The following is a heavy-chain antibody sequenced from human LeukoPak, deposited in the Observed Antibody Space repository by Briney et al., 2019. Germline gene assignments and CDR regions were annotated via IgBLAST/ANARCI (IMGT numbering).Heavy chain of an antibody. CDR3: AKFPAVAGTHFDY. Sequence: PGGSLRLSCAASGFTFSSYAMSWVRQAPGKGLEWVSAISGSGGSTYYADSVKGRFTISRDNSQNTLYLQMNSLRAEDTAVYYCAKFPAVAGTHFDYWGQGTLVTVSS. CDR1: GFTFSSYA. D-gene: IGHD6-19*01. J-gene: IGHJ4*02. V-gene: IGHV3-23*01. CDR2: ISGSGGST.